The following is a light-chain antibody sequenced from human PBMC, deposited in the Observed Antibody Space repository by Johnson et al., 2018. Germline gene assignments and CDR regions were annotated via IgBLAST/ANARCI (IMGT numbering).Light chain of an antibody. J-gene: IGLJ1*01. CDR3: GTWDSSLSAGNV. V-gene: IGLV1-51*02. Sequence: QSVLTQPPSVSAAPGQKVTISCSGSSSNIGNNYVSWYQQLPGTAPKLLIYENNKRPSGIPDRSSGSKSATSAPLGIPVLPPGAEADYYCGTWDSSLSAGNVFGTGTKVTVL. CDR2: ENN. CDR1: SSNIGNNY.